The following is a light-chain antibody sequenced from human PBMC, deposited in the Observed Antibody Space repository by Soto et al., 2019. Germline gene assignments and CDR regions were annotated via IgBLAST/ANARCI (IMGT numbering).Light chain of an antibody. CDR2: DAS. V-gene: IGKV1-5*01. CDR3: QQYSSYFRT. Sequence: DIQMTQSPSTLSASVGDRVTIPCRASQSIGTWLAWYQQKPGKAPNLLIYDASSLQSGVPSRFSGSGSGTEFTLTISSLQPDDFATYYCQQYSSYFRTFGQGTKVDIK. CDR1: QSIGTW. J-gene: IGKJ1*01.